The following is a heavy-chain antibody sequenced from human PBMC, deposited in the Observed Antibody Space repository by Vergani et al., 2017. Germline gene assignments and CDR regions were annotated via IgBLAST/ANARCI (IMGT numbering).Heavy chain of an antibody. J-gene: IGHJ5*02. D-gene: IGHD1-26*01. V-gene: IGHV4-4*07. Sequence: QVQLQESGPGLVKPSETLSLTCTVSGGPISSYYWSWIRPPAGKGLEWIGRIYTSGSTNYNPSLTSRVTMSVDTSKNQFSLKLSSVTAADTAVCYCTRGSGSYRDDNWFEPWGQGTLVTVSS. CDR2: IYTSGST. CDR3: TRGSGSYRDDNWFEP. CDR1: GGPISSYY.